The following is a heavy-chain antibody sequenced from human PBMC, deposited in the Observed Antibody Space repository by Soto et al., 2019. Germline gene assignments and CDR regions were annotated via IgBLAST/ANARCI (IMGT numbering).Heavy chain of an antibody. V-gene: IGHV3-48*02. Sequence: EVQLVESGGDLVQRGGSLRLSCVASGFTFSVYSMNWFRQAPGKGLEWFSYITSDTKTIKYADSVKGRFTISRDSANNSVYLQMNSLSDEDTAVHYCARSGEGHFDYWGQGTVGTVSS. J-gene: IGHJ4*02. CDR3: ARSGEGHFDY. CDR1: GFTFSVYS. D-gene: IGHD3-10*01. CDR2: ITSDTKTI.